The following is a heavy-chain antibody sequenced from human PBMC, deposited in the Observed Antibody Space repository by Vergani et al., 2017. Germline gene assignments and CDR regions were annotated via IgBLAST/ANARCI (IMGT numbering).Heavy chain of an antibody. J-gene: IGHJ5*02. CDR3: ARVKSWNELIWFDP. Sequence: EVQLVESGGGLVQPGGSLRLSCAASGFTFSSYAMSWVRQAPGKGLEWVSYISSSSSYTNYADSVKGRFTISRDNAKNSLYLQMNSLRAEDTAVYYCARVKSWNELIWFDPWGQGTLVTVSS. CDR2: ISSSSSYT. V-gene: IGHV3-48*04. D-gene: IGHD1-1*01. CDR1: GFTFSSYA.